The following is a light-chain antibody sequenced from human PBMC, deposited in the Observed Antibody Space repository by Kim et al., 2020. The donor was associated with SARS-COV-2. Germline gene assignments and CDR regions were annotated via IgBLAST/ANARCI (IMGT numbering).Light chain of an antibody. CDR1: SLKSDY. J-gene: IGLJ1*01. Sequence: LGQTVRITCQEDSLKSDYASWYQEKPGQAPVLVIYGKNNRPSGIPDRFSGSSSGNTASLTITGAQAEDEADYYCNSRDSSGNHLEVFGTGTKVT. CDR2: GKN. V-gene: IGLV3-19*01. CDR3: NSRDSSGNHLEV.